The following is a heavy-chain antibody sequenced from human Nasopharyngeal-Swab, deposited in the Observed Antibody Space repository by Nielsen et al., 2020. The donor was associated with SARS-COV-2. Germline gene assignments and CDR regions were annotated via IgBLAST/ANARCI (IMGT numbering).Heavy chain of an antibody. CDR1: GFTFSSYG. J-gene: IGHJ3*01. CDR3: ATQVTAAGT. D-gene: IGHD6-13*01. V-gene: IGHV3-30*03. Sequence: GESLKISCAASGFTFSSYGMHWVRQAPGKGLEWVTVISYDGSNKYYADSEKGRFTISRDNSKNTLYLQMNSLRAEDTAVYYCATQVTAAGTWGQGTLVTVSS. CDR2: ISYDGSNK.